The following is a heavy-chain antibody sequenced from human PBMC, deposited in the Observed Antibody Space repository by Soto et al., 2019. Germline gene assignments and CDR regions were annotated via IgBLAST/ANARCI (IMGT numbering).Heavy chain of an antibody. CDR1: GGTFSSYA. V-gene: IGHV1-69*13. J-gene: IGHJ5*02. CDR3: ARRAPIAVGSLLDP. CDR2: IIPIFGTA. D-gene: IGHD6-19*01. Sequence: SVKVSCEASGGTFSSYAISWVRQAPGQGLEWMGGIIPIFGTANYAQKFQGRVTITADESTSTAYMELSSLRSEDTAVYYCARRAPIAVGSLLDPWGQGTMITVSS.